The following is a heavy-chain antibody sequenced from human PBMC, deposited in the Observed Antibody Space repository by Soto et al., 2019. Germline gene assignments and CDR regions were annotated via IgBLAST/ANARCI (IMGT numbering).Heavy chain of an antibody. Sequence: GGSLRLSCAASGFTFSSYAMSWVRQAPGKGLEWVSAISGSGGSTYYADSVKGRFTISRDNSKNTLYLQMNSLRAEDTAVYYCAKDPLNSGSYLLYYFDYWGQGTLVTVSS. D-gene: IGHD1-26*01. CDR2: ISGSGGST. V-gene: IGHV3-23*01. CDR3: AKDPLNSGSYLLYYFDY. J-gene: IGHJ4*02. CDR1: GFTFSSYA.